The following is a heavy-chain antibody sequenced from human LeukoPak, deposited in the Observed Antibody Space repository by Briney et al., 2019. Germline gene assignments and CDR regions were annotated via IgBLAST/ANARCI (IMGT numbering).Heavy chain of an antibody. V-gene: IGHV1-2*02. Sequence: ASVKVSCKASGYTFTNYGISWVRQAPGQGLEWMGWINPNSGGTNYAQKFQGRVTMTRDTSISTAYMELSRLRSDDTAVYYCASAMVRGVIRYFDYWGQGTLVTVSS. D-gene: IGHD3-10*01. J-gene: IGHJ4*02. CDR1: GYTFTNYG. CDR2: INPNSGGT. CDR3: ASAMVRGVIRYFDY.